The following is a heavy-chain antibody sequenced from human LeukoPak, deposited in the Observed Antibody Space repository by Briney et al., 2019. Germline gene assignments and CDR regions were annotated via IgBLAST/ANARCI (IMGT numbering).Heavy chain of an antibody. CDR2: IGRTAI. D-gene: IGHD3-10*01. Sequence: GGSLRLSCAASGFTVRTYSMGWVRQAPGKGLEWVSYIGRTAIYADSVRGRFTISRDNAENSLYLQMNSLRAEDTAVYYCLLYDYQFHWGQGTLVTVSS. CDR1: GFTVRTYS. CDR3: LLYDYQFH. V-gene: IGHV3-48*01. J-gene: IGHJ4*02.